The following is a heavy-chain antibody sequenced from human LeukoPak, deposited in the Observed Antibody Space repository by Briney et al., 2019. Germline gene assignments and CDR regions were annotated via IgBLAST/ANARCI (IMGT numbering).Heavy chain of an antibody. J-gene: IGHJ4*02. CDR3: ARAGGLPPVDFDY. D-gene: IGHD2-15*01. Sequence: PGGSLRLSCAASGFTFSSYWMSWVRQAPGKGLEWVANIKQDGSEKYYVDSVKGRFTISRDNAKNSLYLQMNSLRAEDTAVYYCARAGGLPPVDFDYWGQGTLVTVSS. V-gene: IGHV3-7*01. CDR2: IKQDGSEK. CDR1: GFTFSSYW.